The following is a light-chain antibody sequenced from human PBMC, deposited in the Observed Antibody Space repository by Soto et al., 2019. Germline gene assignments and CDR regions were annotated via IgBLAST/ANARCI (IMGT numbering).Light chain of an antibody. CDR1: QTISGW. Sequence: DIQMTQSPSSLSASVGDRVTITCRASQTISGWLAWYQQKPGKAPDLLISDVSKLERGVASRFSGSGSGTEFTLTISSMQPDDLATYYCQQYHGFSRTFGQGTKVDIK. CDR3: QQYHGFSRT. V-gene: IGKV1-5*01. CDR2: DVS. J-gene: IGKJ1*01.